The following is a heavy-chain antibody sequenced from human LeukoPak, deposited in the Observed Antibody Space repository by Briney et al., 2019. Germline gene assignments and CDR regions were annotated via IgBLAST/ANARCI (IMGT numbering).Heavy chain of an antibody. CDR2: IIPIFGTA. D-gene: IGHD2-21*01. Sequence: ASVKVSCKASGGTFSSYAISWVRQAPGQGLEWMGGIIPIFGTANYAQKFQGRVTITTDESTSTAYMELGSLRSEDTAVYYCARSGDNGYFDLWGRGTLVTVSS. J-gene: IGHJ2*01. CDR1: GGTFSSYA. V-gene: IGHV1-69*05. CDR3: ARSGDNGYFDL.